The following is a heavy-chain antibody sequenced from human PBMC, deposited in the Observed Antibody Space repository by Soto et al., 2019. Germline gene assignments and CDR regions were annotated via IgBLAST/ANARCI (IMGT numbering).Heavy chain of an antibody. Sequence: PSETLSLTCAVYGGSFSGYYWSWIRQPPGKGLEWIGEINHSGSTNYNPSLKSRVTISVDTSKNQFSLKLSSVTAADTAVYYCARSGYYDSSGYYSDLYYYYYGMDVWGQGTTVT. V-gene: IGHV4-34*01. CDR2: INHSGST. CDR1: GGSFSGYY. CDR3: ARSGYYDSSGYYSDLYYYYYGMDV. D-gene: IGHD3-22*01. J-gene: IGHJ6*02.